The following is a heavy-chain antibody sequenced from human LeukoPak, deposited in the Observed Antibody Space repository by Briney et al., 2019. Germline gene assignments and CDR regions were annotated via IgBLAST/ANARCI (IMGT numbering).Heavy chain of an antibody. V-gene: IGHV1-18*01. CDR3: ARSASPYYDFWSGQNWFDP. D-gene: IGHD3-3*01. J-gene: IGHJ5*02. CDR1: GYTFTSYG. Sequence: SVKVSCKASGYTFTSYGISWVRQAPGQGLEWMGWISAYDGNTNYAQKLQGRVTMTTDTSTSTAYMELRSLRSDDTAVYYCARSASPYYDFWSGQNWFDPWGQGTLVTVSS. CDR2: ISAYDGNT.